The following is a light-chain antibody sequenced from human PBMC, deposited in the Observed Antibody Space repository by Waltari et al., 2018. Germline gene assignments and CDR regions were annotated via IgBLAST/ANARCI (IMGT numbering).Light chain of an antibody. V-gene: IGLV1-40*01. CDR1: LSNIGAGYD. CDR2: GNI. Sequence: QSGLTQPPSLSGAPGQRVTIPCTGPLSNIGAGYDVSWYQRLPGKAPQLLIYGNINRPSGVPDRFSGSKSGTSASLAITGLQPEDEADYYCQSYDSGLSRVVFGGGTKMTVL. J-gene: IGLJ2*01. CDR3: QSYDSGLSRVV.